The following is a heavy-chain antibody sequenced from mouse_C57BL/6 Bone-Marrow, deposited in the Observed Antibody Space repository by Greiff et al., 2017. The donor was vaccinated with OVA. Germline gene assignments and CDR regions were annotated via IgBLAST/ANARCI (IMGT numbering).Heavy chain of an antibody. Sequence: EVMLVESGGGLVQPGGSLKLSCAASGFTFSDYYMYWVRQTPEKRLEWVAYISNGGGSTYYPDTVKGRFTISRDNAKNTLYLQMSRLKSEDTAMYDCARQDGLGAMDYWGQGTSVTVSS. D-gene: IGHD2-3*01. CDR1: GFTFSDYY. V-gene: IGHV5-12*01. J-gene: IGHJ4*01. CDR3: ARQDGLGAMDY. CDR2: ISNGGGST.